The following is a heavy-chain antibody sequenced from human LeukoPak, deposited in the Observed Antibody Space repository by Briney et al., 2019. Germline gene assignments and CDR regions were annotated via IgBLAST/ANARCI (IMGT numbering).Heavy chain of an antibody. CDR3: ARADSGSYLFLDWYFDL. D-gene: IGHD1-26*01. V-gene: IGHV4-38-2*02. Sequence: PSETLSLTCTVSGYSISSGYYWGWIRQPPGKGLEWIGSIYHSGSTYYNPSLKSRVTISVDTSKNQFSLKLRSVTATDTAVYYCARADSGSYLFLDWYFDLWGRGTLVTVSS. CDR2: IYHSGST. J-gene: IGHJ2*01. CDR1: GYSISSGYY.